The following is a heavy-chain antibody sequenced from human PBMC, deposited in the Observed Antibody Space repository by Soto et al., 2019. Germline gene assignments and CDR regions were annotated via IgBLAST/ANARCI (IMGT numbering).Heavy chain of an antibody. Sequence: ASVKVACKASGYTFTSYYMHWVRQAPGEGLEWMGIINPSGGSTGYAQKFQGRVTMTRDTSTSTVYMELSSLRSEDTAVYYCARDVGNYDILTGYRTGWWFDPWGQGTLVTVSS. J-gene: IGHJ5*02. CDR3: ARDVGNYDILTGYRTGWWFDP. CDR2: INPSGGST. V-gene: IGHV1-46*01. D-gene: IGHD3-9*01. CDR1: GYTFTSYY.